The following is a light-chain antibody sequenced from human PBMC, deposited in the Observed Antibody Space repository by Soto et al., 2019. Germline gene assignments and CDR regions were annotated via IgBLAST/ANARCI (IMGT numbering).Light chain of an antibody. CDR3: QKYGSSPWT. V-gene: IGKV3-20*01. J-gene: IGKJ1*01. CDR2: GAS. CDR1: QSVSSSY. Sequence: EIELTQSPGTLSLSPGERATLSCRASQSVSSSYLAWYQQKPGQAPRLLIYGASSRATGIPDRFSGSGSGTDFTLTISRLEPEDFAVCYCQKYGSSPWTLGHGTRVDIK.